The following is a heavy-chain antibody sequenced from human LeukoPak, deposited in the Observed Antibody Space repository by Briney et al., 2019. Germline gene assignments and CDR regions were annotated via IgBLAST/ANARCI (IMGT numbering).Heavy chain of an antibody. D-gene: IGHD3-3*01. CDR3: ARGLEGQYYDFWSGYYTGNWFDP. CDR1: GYTFTSYD. J-gene: IGHJ5*02. V-gene: IGHV1-8*01. CDR2: MNPNSGNT. Sequence: ASVKVSCKASGYTFTSYDINWVRRATGQGLEWMGWMNPNSGNTGYAQKFQGRVTMTRNTSISTAYMELSSLRSEDTAVYYCARGLEGQYYDFWSGYYTGNWFDPWGQGTLVTVSS.